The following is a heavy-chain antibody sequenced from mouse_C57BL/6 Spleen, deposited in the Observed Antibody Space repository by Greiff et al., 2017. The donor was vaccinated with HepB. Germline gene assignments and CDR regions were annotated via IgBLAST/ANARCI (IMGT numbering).Heavy chain of an antibody. CDR1: GYTFTSYW. V-gene: IGHV1-5*01. J-gene: IGHJ2*01. Sequence: EVKLMESGTVLARPGASVKMSCKTSGYTFTSYWMHWVKQRPGQGLEWIGAIYPGNSDTSYNQKFKGKAKLTAVTSASTAYMELGSLTNEDSAVYYGTRYYDRGHFDYWGHGTTLTVTS. CDR2: IYPGNSDT. D-gene: IGHD2-4*01. CDR3: TRYYDRGHFDY.